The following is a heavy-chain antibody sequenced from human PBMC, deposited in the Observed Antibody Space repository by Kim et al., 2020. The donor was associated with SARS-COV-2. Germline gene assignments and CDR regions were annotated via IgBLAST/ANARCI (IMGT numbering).Heavy chain of an antibody. CDR3: AGSYGSGNPFDY. V-gene: IGHV3-30*04. CDR2: ISYDGSNK. D-gene: IGHD3-10*01. CDR1: GFTFSSYA. Sequence: GGSLRLSCAASGFTFSSYAMHWVRQAPGKGLEWVAVISYDGSNKYYVDSVKGRFTISRDNSKNTLYLQMNSLRAEDTAVYYCAGSYGSGNPFDYWGQGTLVTVSS. J-gene: IGHJ4*02.